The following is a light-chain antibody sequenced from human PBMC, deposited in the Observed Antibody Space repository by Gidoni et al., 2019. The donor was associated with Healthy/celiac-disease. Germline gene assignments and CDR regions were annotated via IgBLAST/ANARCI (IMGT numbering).Light chain of an antibody. V-gene: IGKV1-33*01. CDR1: QDISNY. J-gene: IGKJ2*04. CDR3: QQYDNLPCS. CDR2: DAS. Sequence: DIQMTQSPSSLSASVGDRVTITCQASQDISNYLNWYQQKPGQAPKLLIYDASNMETGVPSRCSGSGSGTDFTFTISSLQPEDIATYYCQQYDNLPCSFGQGTKLEIK.